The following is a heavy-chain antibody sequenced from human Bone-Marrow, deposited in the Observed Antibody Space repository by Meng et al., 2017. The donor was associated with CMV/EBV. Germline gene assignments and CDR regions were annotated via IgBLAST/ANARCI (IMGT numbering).Heavy chain of an antibody. D-gene: IGHD3-10*02. Sequence: ASVKVSCKASGYTFTGYYMHWVRQAPGQGLEWMGWINPSSGGTNYAQKFQGRVTMTRDTSISTAYMELSRLRSDDTAVYYCARGTMRTLYYVDYWGQGTLVTVSS. V-gene: IGHV1-2*02. CDR2: INPSSGGT. J-gene: IGHJ4*02. CDR3: ARGTMRTLYYVDY. CDR1: GYTFTGYY.